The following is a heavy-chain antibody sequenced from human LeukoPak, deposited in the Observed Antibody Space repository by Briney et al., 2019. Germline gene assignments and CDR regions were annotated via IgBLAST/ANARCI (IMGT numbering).Heavy chain of an antibody. D-gene: IGHD3-22*01. Sequence: GESLKISCKASGYSFTNYWIGWVRQMPGKGLEWMGIISPGDSGTRYSPSFQGQVTISADRSISTAYLQWRSLKASDTAMYYCARQLDYYDKRDYWGQGTLVTVAS. CDR3: ARQLDYYDKRDY. J-gene: IGHJ4*02. V-gene: IGHV5-51*01. CDR1: GYSFTNYW. CDR2: ISPGDSGT.